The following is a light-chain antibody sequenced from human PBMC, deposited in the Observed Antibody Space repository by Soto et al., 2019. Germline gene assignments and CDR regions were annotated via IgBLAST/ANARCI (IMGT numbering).Light chain of an antibody. V-gene: IGKV4-1*01. CDR2: WAS. CDR3: QEYNSWPSMYT. J-gene: IGKJ2*01. CDR1: QSLLYSSNNKNY. Sequence: DIVMTQSPDSLPVSLGERATINCKSCQSLLYSSNNKNYLAWYQQKPGQPPKLLIFWASTRESGVPDRFSGSGSGTDFTLTISRLQAEDVAVYYCQEYNSWPSMYTFGQGTKLEIK.